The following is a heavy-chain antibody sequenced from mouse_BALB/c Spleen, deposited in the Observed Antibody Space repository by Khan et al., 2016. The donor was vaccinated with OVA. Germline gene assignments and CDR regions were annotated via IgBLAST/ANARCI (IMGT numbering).Heavy chain of an antibody. D-gene: IGHD1-2*01. Sequence: EVMLVESGGGLVQPGGSLKLSCAASGFTFSIYTMSWVRQTPEKRLEWVAYISNGGGGPFYPDTVTGRFSISRDNAKNTLYLHMSSLKSEDTAMYFCARQITATFAMDYWGQGTSVTVSS. J-gene: IGHJ4*01. CDR1: GFTFSIYT. V-gene: IGHV5-12-2*01. CDR2: ISNGGGGP. CDR3: ARQITATFAMDY.